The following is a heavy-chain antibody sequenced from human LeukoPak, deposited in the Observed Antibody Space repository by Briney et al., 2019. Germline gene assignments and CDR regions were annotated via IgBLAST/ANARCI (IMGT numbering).Heavy chain of an antibody. CDR3: ARDRVPAAISLETDAFDI. D-gene: IGHD2-2*01. V-gene: IGHV4-34*01. Sequence: SETLSLTCAVYGGSFSGYYWSWIRQPPGKGLEWIGEINHSGSTNYNPSLKSRVTISVDTSKNQFSLKLSSVTAADTAVYYCARDRVPAAISLETDAFDIWGQGTMVTVSS. CDR1: GGSFSGYY. J-gene: IGHJ3*02. CDR2: INHSGST.